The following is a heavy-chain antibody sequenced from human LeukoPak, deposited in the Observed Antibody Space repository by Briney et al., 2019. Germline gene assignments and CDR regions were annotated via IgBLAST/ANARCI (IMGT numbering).Heavy chain of an antibody. J-gene: IGHJ4*02. Sequence: PSQTLSLTCTVSGGSISSGGYYWSWIRQPPGKGLEWIGYIYHSGSTYYNPSLKSRVTISVDRSKNQFSLKLSSVTAADTAVYYCARRSGLTHGLFDYWGQGTLVTVSS. CDR3: ARRSGLTHGLFDY. CDR1: GGSISSGGYY. V-gene: IGHV4-30-2*01. CDR2: IYHSGST. D-gene: IGHD2-15*01.